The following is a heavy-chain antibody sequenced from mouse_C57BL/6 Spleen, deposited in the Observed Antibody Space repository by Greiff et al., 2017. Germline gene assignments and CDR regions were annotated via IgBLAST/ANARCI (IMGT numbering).Heavy chain of an antibody. CDR2: INPGSGYT. Sequence: QVQLQQSGAELAKPGASVELSCKASGYTFTSYWMHWVKQRPGQGLEWIGYINPGSGYTKYNQKFKDKATLPADKSSSTAYMQLSSLTSEDSAVYYCASLSTRVSTAYWYFDVWGTGTTVTVSS. J-gene: IGHJ1*03. CDR1: GYTFTSYW. CDR3: ASLSTRVSTAYWYFDV. D-gene: IGHD2-2*01. V-gene: IGHV1-7*01.